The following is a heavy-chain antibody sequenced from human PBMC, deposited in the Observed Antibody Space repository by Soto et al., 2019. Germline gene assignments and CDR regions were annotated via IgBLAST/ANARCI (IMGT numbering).Heavy chain of an antibody. D-gene: IGHD4-17*01. CDR3: ARDVRASGEMFDY. J-gene: IGHJ4*02. CDR2: VSGDASNT. Sequence: GWSLRLSCAASGFTFTNYGLSWVRQAPGKGLDWVATVSGDASNTHYADSVKGRFTISRDNSKSILFLQMKSLRVEDTAIYYCARDVRASGEMFDYWGQGTQVTGSS. V-gene: IGHV3-23*01. CDR1: GFTFTNYG.